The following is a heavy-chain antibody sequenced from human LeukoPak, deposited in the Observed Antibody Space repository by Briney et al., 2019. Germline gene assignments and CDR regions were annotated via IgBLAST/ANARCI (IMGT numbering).Heavy chain of an antibody. Sequence: GGSLRLSCAASGFTFSAYAMSWVRQAPGKGLEWVSAISGSGGSTYYADSVRGRFTISRDNSKNTLYLQMNSLRAEDTAVYFCAKGWTAMVASCYMDVWGKGTTVTVSS. CDR3: AKGWTAMVASCYMDV. CDR2: ISGSGGST. CDR1: GFTFSAYA. J-gene: IGHJ6*03. D-gene: IGHD5-18*01. V-gene: IGHV3-23*01.